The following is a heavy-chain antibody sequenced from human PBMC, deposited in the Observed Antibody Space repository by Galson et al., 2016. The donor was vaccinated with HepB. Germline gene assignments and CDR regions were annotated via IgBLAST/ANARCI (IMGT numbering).Heavy chain of an antibody. CDR2: ISWDGDRT. V-gene: IGHV3-43*01. Sequence: SLRLSCAASGFTFDDYTMHWVRHAPGKGLEWVSLISWDGDRTHYADSVKGRFTISRDNAKNSLYLQMNSLRAEDTAVYYCARDCGYGYAMDVWGRGTTVTVSS. J-gene: IGHJ6*02. CDR3: ARDCGYGYAMDV. CDR1: GFTFDDYT. D-gene: IGHD5-18*01.